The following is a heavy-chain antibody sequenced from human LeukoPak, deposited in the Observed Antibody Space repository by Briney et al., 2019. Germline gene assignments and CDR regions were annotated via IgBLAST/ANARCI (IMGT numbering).Heavy chain of an antibody. CDR2: IYYSGST. CDR3: ARERRTPPYDFDY. Sequence: ESSETLSLTCTVSGGSISSYYWSWIRQPPGKGLEWIGYIYYSGSTNYNPSLKSRVTISVDTSKNQFSLKLSSVTAADTAVYYCARERRTPPYDFDYWGQGTLVTVSS. J-gene: IGHJ4*02. CDR1: GGSISSYY. D-gene: IGHD3-16*01. V-gene: IGHV4-59*01.